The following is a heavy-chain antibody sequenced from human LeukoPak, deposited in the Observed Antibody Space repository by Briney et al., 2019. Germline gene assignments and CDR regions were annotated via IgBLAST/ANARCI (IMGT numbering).Heavy chain of an antibody. D-gene: IGHD3-10*01. CDR3: AREIRDWYFDL. CDR1: GFTVSSNY. J-gene: IGHJ2*01. Sequence: RGSLRLSCAASGFTVSSNYMSWVRQAPGKGLEWVSVIYSGGSTYYADSVKGRFTISRDNSKNTLYLQMNSLRAEDTAVYYCAREIRDWYFDLWGRGTLVTVSS. V-gene: IGHV3-53*01. CDR2: IYSGGST.